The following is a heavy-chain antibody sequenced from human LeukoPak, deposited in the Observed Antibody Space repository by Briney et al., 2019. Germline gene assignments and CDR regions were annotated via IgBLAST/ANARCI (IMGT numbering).Heavy chain of an antibody. CDR2: ISYDGSDK. J-gene: IGHJ4*02. CDR1: GFTFSSYA. CDR3: ARDWNYYGIFDY. V-gene: IGHV3-30*04. Sequence: GGSLRLSCAASGFTFSSYAMHWVRQAPGKGLEWVAVISYDGSDKYYANSVKGRFTISRDNSKNTLYLQVNSLRAEDTAVYYCARDWNYYGIFDYWGQGTLVTVSS. D-gene: IGHD3-10*01.